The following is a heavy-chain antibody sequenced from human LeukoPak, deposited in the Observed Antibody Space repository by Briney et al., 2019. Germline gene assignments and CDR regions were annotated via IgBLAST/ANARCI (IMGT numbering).Heavy chain of an antibody. CDR3: ARGDSGSYYGY. V-gene: IGHV4-59*01. CDR2: IYYSGST. D-gene: IGHD1-26*01. Sequence: SSETLSLTCAVYGGSFSGYYWSWIRQPPGKGLEWIGYIYYSGSTNYNPSLKSRVTISVDTSKNQFSLKLSSVTAADTAVYYCARGDSGSYYGYWGQGTLVTVSS. CDR1: GGSFSGYY. J-gene: IGHJ4*02.